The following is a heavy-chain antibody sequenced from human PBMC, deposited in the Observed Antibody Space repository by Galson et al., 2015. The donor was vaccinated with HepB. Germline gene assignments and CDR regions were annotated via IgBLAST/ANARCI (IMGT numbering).Heavy chain of an antibody. D-gene: IGHD2-21*02. Sequence: SLRLSCAASGFTFSSYSMNWVRQAPGKGLEWVSSISSSSSYIYYADSVKGRFTISRDNAKNSLYLQMNSLRAEDTAVYYCARDQSYCGGDCYSNAFDIWGQGTMVTVSS. CDR3: ARDQSYCGGDCYSNAFDI. CDR1: GFTFSSYS. CDR2: ISSSSSYI. J-gene: IGHJ3*02. V-gene: IGHV3-21*01.